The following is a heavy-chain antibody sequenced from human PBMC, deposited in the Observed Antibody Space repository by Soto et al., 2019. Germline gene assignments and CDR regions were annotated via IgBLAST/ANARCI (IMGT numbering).Heavy chain of an antibody. D-gene: IGHD6-19*01. Sequence: EVPLVESGGGLVQPGGSLRLSCAASGFTFSSNSMNWVRQAPGKGLEWVSYISGSSSTIHYADSVKGRFTISRDNAKNSLYLQMNSLTDEDTAVYYCARGRSGWSSDCWGQGILVTVSS. CDR1: GFTFSSNS. CDR2: ISGSSSTI. J-gene: IGHJ4*02. V-gene: IGHV3-48*02. CDR3: ARGRSGWSSDC.